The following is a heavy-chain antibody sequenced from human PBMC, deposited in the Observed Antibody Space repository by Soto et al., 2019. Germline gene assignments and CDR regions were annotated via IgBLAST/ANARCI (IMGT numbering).Heavy chain of an antibody. CDR1: GGSISSRSYY. J-gene: IGHJ6*02. V-gene: IGHV4-39*01. Sequence: QLRLQESGPGLVKPSETLSLTCTVSGGSISSRSYYWGWIRQPPGKGLEWIGSIYYSGSTYYNPSLSSRVTMYVDTSKSQFSLKLSSVTAADTAVYYCARVISSSSSLGLPYYYYGMDVWGQGTTVTVSS. CDR3: ARVISSSSSLGLPYYYYGMDV. CDR2: IYYSGST. D-gene: IGHD6-6*01.